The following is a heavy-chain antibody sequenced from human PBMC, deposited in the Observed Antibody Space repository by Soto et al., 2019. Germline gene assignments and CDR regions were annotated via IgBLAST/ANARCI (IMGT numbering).Heavy chain of an antibody. Sequence: EVQLVESGGGLVQPGGSLRLSCEVSGFTFSIHAMNWVRQAPGKGLEWVAYIHGTRSIIYYADSVKGRFTISRDNAKNSLFLQMDNLRDEDTAVYYCARDARNADYDYWGQGTLVTVSS. V-gene: IGHV3-48*02. CDR2: IHGTRSII. D-gene: IGHD3-16*01. CDR1: GFTFSIHA. J-gene: IGHJ4*02. CDR3: ARDARNADYDY.